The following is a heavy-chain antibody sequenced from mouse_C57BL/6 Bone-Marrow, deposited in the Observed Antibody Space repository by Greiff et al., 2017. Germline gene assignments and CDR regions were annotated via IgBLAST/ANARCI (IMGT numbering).Heavy chain of an antibody. CDR3: ARDSTGYLYAMDY. CDR1: GYTFTSYG. CDR2: IYPSSGNT. V-gene: IGHV1-81*01. Sequence: QVQLQQSGAELARPGASVKLSCKASGYTFTSYGISWVKQRTVQGLEWIGEIYPSSGNTYYNEKFKGKATLTADKSSSTAYMELRSLTSEDSAVYFCARDSTGYLYAMDYWGQGTSVTVSS. J-gene: IGHJ4*01. D-gene: IGHD3-2*02.